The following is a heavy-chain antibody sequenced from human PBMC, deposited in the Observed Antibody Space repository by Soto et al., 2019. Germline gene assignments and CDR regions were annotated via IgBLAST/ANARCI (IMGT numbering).Heavy chain of an antibody. V-gene: IGHV1-69*01. Sequence: QVQLAQSGAEVKKSGSSVKVSCKAFGGPFKNYAISWVRQAPGQGLEWMGGIIPLFRTAHYAQKFQGRVTITADEFTATAYMELSSLRSEDTAVYFCARKSEMAAKSNYEKDADYYYYAMDVWGQGTTVTVSS. D-gene: IGHD3-3*01. J-gene: IGHJ6*02. CDR3: ARKSEMAAKSNYEKDADYYYYAMDV. CDR1: GGPFKNYA. CDR2: IIPLFRTA.